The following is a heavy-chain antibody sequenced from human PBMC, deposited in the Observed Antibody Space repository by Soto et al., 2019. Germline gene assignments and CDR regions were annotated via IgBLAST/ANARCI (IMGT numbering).Heavy chain of an antibody. CDR3: VGDQDVHTPMVHGNY. CDR2: ITGSGGET. D-gene: IGHD5-18*01. V-gene: IGHV3-23*01. J-gene: IGHJ4*02. CDR1: GFSFNNYV. Sequence: PGGSLRLSCSASGFSFNNYVMTWVRQPPGKGLEWVSAITGSGGETFYADSVKGRFSISRDNSKNTLYLQMNSLRDEDTAVYYCVGDQDVHTPMVHGNYWGRGTRVTVSS.